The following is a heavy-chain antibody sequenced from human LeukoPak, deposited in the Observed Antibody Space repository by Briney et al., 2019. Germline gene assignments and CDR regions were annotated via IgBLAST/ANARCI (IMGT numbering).Heavy chain of an antibody. D-gene: IGHD6-19*01. CDR3: ARDLKRGYSSGRYSWGTGSSNDF. Sequence: ASVKVSCKASGYTFTSYGISWVRQAPGQGLEWMGWISPYNSNTYYAQNLQGRVTMTTDTSTGTTYMELRSLRSDDTAVYYCARDLKRGYSSGRYSWGTGSSNDFWGQGTLVTVSS. J-gene: IGHJ4*02. CDR2: ISPYNSNT. V-gene: IGHV1-18*01. CDR1: GYTFTSYG.